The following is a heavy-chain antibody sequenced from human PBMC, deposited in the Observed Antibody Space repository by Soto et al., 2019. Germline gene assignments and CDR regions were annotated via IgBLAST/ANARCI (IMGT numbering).Heavy chain of an antibody. CDR1: GFTFSTYA. Sequence: EVQLLESGGGLAQPGGSLRLSCAASGFTFSTYAMNWVRQAPGKGLEWVSVMVGDGSSSDYADSVRGRFTISRDNSKNTLYLQMNSLRAEDTAVYYCAKDLRPYGRYDLDYWGQGTLVTVSS. CDR3: AKDLRPYGRYDLDY. D-gene: IGHD2-15*01. J-gene: IGHJ4*02. V-gene: IGHV3-23*01. CDR2: MVGDGSSS.